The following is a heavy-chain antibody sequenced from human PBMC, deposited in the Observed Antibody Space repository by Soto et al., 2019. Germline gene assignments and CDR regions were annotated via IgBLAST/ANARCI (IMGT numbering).Heavy chain of an antibody. D-gene: IGHD4-17*01. CDR3: ARVVYGDYLDY. J-gene: IGHJ4*02. Sequence: QVQLVESGGGVVQPGRSLRLSCAASGFTFSSYGMHWVRQASGKGLEWVAVIWYDGSNKYYADSVKGRFTISRDNSKNTLYLQMNSLRAEDTAVYYCARVVYGDYLDYWGQGTLVTVSS. V-gene: IGHV3-33*01. CDR2: IWYDGSNK. CDR1: GFTFSSYG.